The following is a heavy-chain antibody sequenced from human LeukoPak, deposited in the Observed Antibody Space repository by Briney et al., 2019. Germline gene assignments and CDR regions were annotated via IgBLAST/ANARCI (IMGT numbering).Heavy chain of an antibody. V-gene: IGHV3-20*01. CDR2: INWNGGST. Sequence: RTGGSLRLSCVGSEFTFSHYTMNWVRQAPGKGLEWVSGINWNGGSTGYADSVKGRFTISRDNAKNSLYLQMNSLRAEDTALYHCARESGSYDGGYYYYMDVWGKGTTVTVSS. CDR3: ARESGSYDGGYYYYMDV. CDR1: EFTFSHYT. D-gene: IGHD1-26*01. J-gene: IGHJ6*03.